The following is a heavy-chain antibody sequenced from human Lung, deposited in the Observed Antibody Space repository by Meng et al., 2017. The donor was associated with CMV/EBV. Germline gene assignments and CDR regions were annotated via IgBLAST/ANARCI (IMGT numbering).Heavy chain of an antibody. CDR1: GFTFSDYY. CDR2: ISSSGSTI. Sequence: GGSLRLXXAASGFTFSDYYMSWIRQAPGKGLEWVSYISSSGSTIYYADSVKGRFTISRDNSMNTLYLQMNSLRAEDTAVYYCAKVVVPAAMRNWFDPWGQGXLVTVSS. CDR3: AKVVVPAAMRNWFDP. D-gene: IGHD2-2*01. J-gene: IGHJ5*02. V-gene: IGHV3-11*01.